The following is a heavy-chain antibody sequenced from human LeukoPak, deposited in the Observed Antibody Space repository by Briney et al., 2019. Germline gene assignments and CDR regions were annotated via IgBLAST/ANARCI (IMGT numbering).Heavy chain of an antibody. CDR3: AKVQLGIGVDY. Sequence: GGSLRLSCAASGFSFSSYAVSWVRQAPGKGLEWVSGISDGGSRTYYADSVKGRFTISRDDSKNTLYLQMDSLRAEDTAVYYCAKVQLGIGVDYWGQGTLVTVSS. V-gene: IGHV3-23*01. J-gene: IGHJ4*02. CDR2: ISDGGSRT. CDR1: GFSFSSYA. D-gene: IGHD7-27*01.